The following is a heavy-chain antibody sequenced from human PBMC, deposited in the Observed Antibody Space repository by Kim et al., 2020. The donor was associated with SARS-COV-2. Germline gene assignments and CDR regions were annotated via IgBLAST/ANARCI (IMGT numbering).Heavy chain of an antibody. CDR3: ARRTDTGVGEYYFDY. V-gene: IGHV3-23*01. CDR1: GFTFHNYA. Sequence: GGSLRLSCAASGFTFHNYAMTWVRQAPGKGLEWVSAVSGSGGTTYYADSVKGRFTISRDYSKNTLYLQMNSLRAEDTALYYCARRTDTGVGEYYFDYWGQGTLVTVSS. D-gene: IGHD3-3*01. CDR2: VSGSGGTT. J-gene: IGHJ4*02.